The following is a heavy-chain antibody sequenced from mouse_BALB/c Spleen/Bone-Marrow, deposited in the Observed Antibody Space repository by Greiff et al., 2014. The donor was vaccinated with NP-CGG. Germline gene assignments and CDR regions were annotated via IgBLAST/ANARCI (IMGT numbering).Heavy chain of an antibody. CDR1: GYAFTNYL. CDR2: SNPGSGGT. V-gene: IGHV1-54*01. Sequence: VQLQQSGAELVRPGTSVKVSCKASGYAFTNYLIEWIKQRPGQGLEWIGVSNPGSGGTNYNEKFKGKATLTADKSSSTAYMQLSSLASDDSADYLCGRERVGGFAYWGQGTLVTVSA. CDR3: GRERVGGFAY. J-gene: IGHJ3*01.